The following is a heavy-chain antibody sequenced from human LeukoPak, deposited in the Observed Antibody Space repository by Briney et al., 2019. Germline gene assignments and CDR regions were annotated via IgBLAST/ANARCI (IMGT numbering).Heavy chain of an antibody. J-gene: IGHJ4*02. V-gene: IGHV4-59*12. D-gene: IGHD2-15*01. CDR2: IYYSGST. Sequence: SETLSLTCTVSGGSISSCYWSWIRQPPGKGLEWIGYIYYSGSTNYNPSLKSRVTISVDTSKNQFSLKLSSVTAADTAVYFCAREDPLVAARGLDYWGQGTLVTVSS. CDR1: GGSISSCY. CDR3: AREDPLVAARGLDY.